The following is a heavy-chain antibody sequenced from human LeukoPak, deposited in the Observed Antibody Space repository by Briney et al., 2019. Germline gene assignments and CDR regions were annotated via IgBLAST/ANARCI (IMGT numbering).Heavy chain of an antibody. D-gene: IGHD4-11*01. J-gene: IGHJ6*03. Sequence: SETLSLTCTASGGSISSYYWSWIRQPAGKGLEWIGRIYTSGSTNYNPSLKSRVTISVDKSKNQFSLKLSSVTAADTAVYYCARLTTVTTKGDYYYYMDVWGKGTTVTVSS. CDR1: GGSISSYY. CDR2: IYTSGST. CDR3: ARLTTVTTKGDYYYYMDV. V-gene: IGHV4-4*07.